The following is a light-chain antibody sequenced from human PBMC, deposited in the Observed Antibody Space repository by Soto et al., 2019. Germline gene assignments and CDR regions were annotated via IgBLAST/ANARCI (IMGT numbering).Light chain of an antibody. V-gene: IGKV4-1*01. J-gene: IGKJ3*01. Sequence: DIVMTQSPDSLAVSLGERAAINCRSSQSLLHSSNNKNYLAWYQQKPGQSPKLIIYWASTRESGVPDRFSGSGSGADFTLKISRVEAEDVGVYYCMQSIQLPFTFGPGTKVDIK. CDR1: QSLLHSSNNKNY. CDR2: WAS. CDR3: MQSIQLPFT.